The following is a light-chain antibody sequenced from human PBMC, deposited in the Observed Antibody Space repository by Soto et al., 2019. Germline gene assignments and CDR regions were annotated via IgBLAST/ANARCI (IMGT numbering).Light chain of an antibody. CDR2: EVV. CDR1: SRDIGAYNY. J-gene: IGLJ1*01. Sequence: QSALTQPASVSGSPGQSITISCTGTSRDIGAYNYVSWYLQHPGKAPKLMIYEVVNRPSGVSNRFSGSKSGNTAALTISGFEAEDEADYYRCSYADGSTYVFGTGTKLTVL. V-gene: IGLV2-14*01. CDR3: CSYADGSTYV.